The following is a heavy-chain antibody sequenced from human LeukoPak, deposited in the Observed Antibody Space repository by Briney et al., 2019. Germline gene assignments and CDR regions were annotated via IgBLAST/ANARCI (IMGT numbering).Heavy chain of an antibody. D-gene: IGHD2-21*01. V-gene: IGHV1-2*02. CDR3: ARDRVRRGGETPNSFDY. J-gene: IGHJ4*02. CDR1: GYTFTGYY. Sequence: GASVKVSCKASGYTFTGYYTHWVRQAPGQGLEWMGWINPNSGGTNYAQKFQGRVTMTRDTSISTAYMELSRLRSDDTAVYYCARDRVRRGGETPNSFDYWGQGTLVTVSS. CDR2: INPNSGGT.